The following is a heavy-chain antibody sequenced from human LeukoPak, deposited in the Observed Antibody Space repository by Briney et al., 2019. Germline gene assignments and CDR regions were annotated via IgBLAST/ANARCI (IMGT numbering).Heavy chain of an antibody. CDR2: IYSGGST. CDR3: ARDPANRGAFDI. V-gene: IGHV3-53*01. D-gene: IGHD3-16*02. J-gene: IGHJ3*02. Sequence: GGSLRLSCAASEFTVSSSYMSWVRQAPGKGLEWVSVIYSGGSTYYADSVKGRFTISRDNSKNTLYLQMNSLRADDTAVYYCARDPANRGAFDIWGPGTMVTASS. CDR1: EFTVSSSY.